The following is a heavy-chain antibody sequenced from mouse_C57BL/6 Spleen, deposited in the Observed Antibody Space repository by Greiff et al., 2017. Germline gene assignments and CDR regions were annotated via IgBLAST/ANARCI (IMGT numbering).Heavy chain of an antibody. CDR3: ARDYDYVGYFDY. V-gene: IGHV5-17*01. Sequence: EVKLMESGGGLVKPGGSLKLSCAASGFTFSDYGMHWVRQAPEKGLEWVAYISSGSSTIYYADTVKGRFTISRDNAKNTLFLQMTSLRSEDTAMYYCARDYDYVGYFDYWGQGTTLTVSS. J-gene: IGHJ2*01. CDR2: ISSGSSTI. D-gene: IGHD2-4*01. CDR1: GFTFSDYG.